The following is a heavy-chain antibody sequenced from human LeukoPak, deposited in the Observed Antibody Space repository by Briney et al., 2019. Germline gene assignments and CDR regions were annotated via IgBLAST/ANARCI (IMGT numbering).Heavy chain of an antibody. D-gene: IGHD3-10*01. J-gene: IGHJ4*02. CDR3: ARDLSGGGLDY. V-gene: IGHV3-48*02. CDR1: GFTFSSST. CDR2: ISSSSSTI. Sequence: GGSLRLSCAASGFTFSSSTMNWVRQAPGKGLEWVSSISSSSSTIFYADSVKGRFAISRDNAKNSLYLQMDSLRDADTAVYYCARDLSGGGLDYWGQGTLVTVSS.